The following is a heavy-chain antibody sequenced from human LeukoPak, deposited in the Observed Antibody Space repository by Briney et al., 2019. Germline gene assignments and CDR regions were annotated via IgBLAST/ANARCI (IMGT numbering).Heavy chain of an antibody. D-gene: IGHD1-26*01. Sequence: PSETLSLTCTVSGGPISSYYWSWIRQPPGKGLEWIGYIYYSGSTNYNPSLKSRVTISVDTSKNQFSLKLSSVTAADTAVYYCARVYRVGATIYYFDYWGQGTLVTVSS. J-gene: IGHJ4*02. CDR3: ARVYRVGATIYYFDY. CDR1: GGPISSYY. CDR2: IYYSGST. V-gene: IGHV4-59*01.